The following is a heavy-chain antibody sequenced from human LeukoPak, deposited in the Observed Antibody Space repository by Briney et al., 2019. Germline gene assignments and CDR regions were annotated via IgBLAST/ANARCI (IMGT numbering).Heavy chain of an antibody. D-gene: IGHD6-6*01. CDR1: GGSISSGGNY. Sequence: ETLSLTCTVSGGSISSGGNYWSWVRQAPGKGLEWVSVIYSGGSTYYADSVKGRFTISRDNSKNTLYLQMNSLRAEDTAVYYCARDFGWGIAARRRAFDIWGQGTMVTVSS. CDR2: IYSGGST. V-gene: IGHV3-66*01. J-gene: IGHJ3*02. CDR3: ARDFGWGIAARRRAFDI.